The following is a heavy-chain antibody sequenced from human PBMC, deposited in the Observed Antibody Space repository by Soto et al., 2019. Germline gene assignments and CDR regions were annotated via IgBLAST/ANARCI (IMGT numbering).Heavy chain of an antibody. CDR1: GYTFTSYD. CDR2: MNPNSGNT. J-gene: IGHJ2*01. D-gene: IGHD4-17*01. CDR3: ARVHTVTTYFDV. Sequence: QVPLVQSGAEVKKRGASVKVSCKASGYTFTSYDINWVRQATGQGLEWMGWMNPNSGNTGSAQRFQGRLTMTRNTFINSAYMELTSLTSEDAAVYFCARVHTVTTYFDVWGRGTLVTVSS. V-gene: IGHV1-8*01.